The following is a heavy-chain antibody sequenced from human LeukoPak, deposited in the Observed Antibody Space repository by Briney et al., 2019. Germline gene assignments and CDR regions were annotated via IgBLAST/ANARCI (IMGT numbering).Heavy chain of an antibody. CDR1: GGSISSYY. J-gene: IGHJ3*02. Sequence: SETLSPTCTVSGGSISSYYWSWLRQPPGKGLEWIGYIYYSGSTNYNPSLKSRVTISVDTSKNQFSLKLSSVTAADTAVYYCARGGRYYDTAAFDIWGQGTMVTVSS. CDR3: ARGGRYYDTAAFDI. V-gene: IGHV4-59*01. D-gene: IGHD3-22*01. CDR2: IYYSGST.